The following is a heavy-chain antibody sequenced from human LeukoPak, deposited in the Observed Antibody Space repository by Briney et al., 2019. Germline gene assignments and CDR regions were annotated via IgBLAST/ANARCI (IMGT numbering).Heavy chain of an antibody. V-gene: IGHV3-30*02. J-gene: IGHJ4*02. D-gene: IGHD3-22*01. Sequence: GGSLRLSCAASGFTFTSYGIHWVRQAPGKGLEWGAFIRYDGSKKYYADSVKGRFTISRDNSKNTLYLQMNSLRAEDTAVYYCAKAFIGGYYYILGYWGQGTLVTVSS. CDR2: IRYDGSKK. CDR3: AKAFIGGYYYILGY. CDR1: GFTFTSYG.